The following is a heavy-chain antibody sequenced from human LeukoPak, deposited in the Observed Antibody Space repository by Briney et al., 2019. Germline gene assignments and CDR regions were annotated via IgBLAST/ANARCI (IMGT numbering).Heavy chain of an antibody. CDR2: INPNSGET. Sequence: ASVKVSCKTSGYRFTDYYMHWLRQAPGQGAEWMGWINPNSGETSCAQKFQDRVAMTRDTSVSTAYMELGRLISDDTAVYFCASGGRVMSSPPAYYFDYWGQGTLVAVSS. CDR1: GYRFTDYY. CDR3: ASGGRVMSSPPAYYFDY. V-gene: IGHV1-2*02. D-gene: IGHD2-8*01. J-gene: IGHJ4*02.